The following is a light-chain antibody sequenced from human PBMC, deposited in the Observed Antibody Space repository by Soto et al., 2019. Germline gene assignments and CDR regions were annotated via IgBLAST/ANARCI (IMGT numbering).Light chain of an antibody. J-gene: IGKJ1*01. Sequence: EIVMTQSPATLSLSLGERATLSCRASQSIANNLAWYQQRPGQPPRLLIYGASTGATGVPARFSGSGSGTEFTLTLSSLQSEDFAVYFCQQYNNWPTWTFGQGTKVEI. CDR2: GAS. V-gene: IGKV3-15*01. CDR1: QSIANN. CDR3: QQYNNWPTWT.